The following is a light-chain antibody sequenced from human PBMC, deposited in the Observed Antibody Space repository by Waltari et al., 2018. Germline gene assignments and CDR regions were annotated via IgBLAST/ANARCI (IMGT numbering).Light chain of an antibody. V-gene: IGKV4-1*01. CDR1: QNVLYSSNIKNY. J-gene: IGKJ1*01. Sequence: IVMTPSLDSLAVSLCDRATISCNACQNVLYSSNIKNYLAWYQQKPGQLPKLLIYWASTLESGVPDRFSGSGSGTDFTLTISSLQAEDVAVYYCQQYFSTPRTFGQGTKVEIK. CDR2: WAS. CDR3: QQYFSTPRT.